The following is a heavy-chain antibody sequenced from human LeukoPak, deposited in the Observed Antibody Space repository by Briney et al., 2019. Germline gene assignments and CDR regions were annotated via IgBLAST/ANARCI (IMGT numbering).Heavy chain of an antibody. J-gene: IGHJ6*03. CDR2: ISGSGGST. V-gene: IGHV3-23*01. CDR1: GFTFSSYA. D-gene: IGHD6-19*01. Sequence: GGSLRLSCAASGFTFSSYAMSWVRQAPGKGLEWVSAISGSGGSTYYADSVKGRFAISRDNSKNTLYLQMNSLRAEDTAVYYCAKGPGSGWYYYYYYMDVWGKGPRSPSP. CDR3: AKGPGSGWYYYYYYMDV.